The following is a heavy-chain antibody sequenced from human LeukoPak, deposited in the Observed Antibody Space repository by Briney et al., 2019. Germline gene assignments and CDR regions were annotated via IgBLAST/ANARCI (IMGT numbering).Heavy chain of an antibody. CDR3: ARVPDHLGALEY. CDR2: IDTDGSST. V-gene: IGHV3-74*01. Sequence: GGSLRLSCAASGFTFSSYWMHWVRQAPGKGLVWVSRIDTDGSSTTYADSVKGRFTISRDDAKNTLYLQMNSLRAEDTAVYYCARVPDHLGALEYWGQGTLVTVSS. D-gene: IGHD3-16*01. CDR1: GFTFSSYW. J-gene: IGHJ4*02.